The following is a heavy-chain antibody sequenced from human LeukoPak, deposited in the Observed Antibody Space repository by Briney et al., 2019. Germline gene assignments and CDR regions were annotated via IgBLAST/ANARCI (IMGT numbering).Heavy chain of an antibody. CDR3: AREGYSSVWSGSFDY. CDR1: GFTFSSYS. D-gene: IGHD6-19*01. J-gene: IGHJ4*02. V-gene: IGHV3-21*01. Sequence: GGSLRLSCAASGFTFSSYSMNWVRQAPGKGLEWVSSITSSGNYIYYTDSMKGRFTISRDNAKTSLYLQMNSLRAEDTAVYYCAREGYSSVWSGSFDYWGQGILVTVSS. CDR2: ITSSGNYI.